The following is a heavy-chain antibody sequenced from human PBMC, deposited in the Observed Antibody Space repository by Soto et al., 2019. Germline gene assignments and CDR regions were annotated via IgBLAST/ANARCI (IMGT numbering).Heavy chain of an antibody. D-gene: IGHD3-3*01. CDR1: GGSISDFY. Sequence: SETLSLTCNVSGGSISDFYWSWIRQSPGKRLEWIGYLYYTGSTNYNPALKSRVTISLDTSKNQFSLQVRSVTAADTAVYYSARGGGYDFRSSQAPPIDVWGQGTTVT. J-gene: IGHJ6*02. CDR2: LYYTGST. V-gene: IGHV4-59*01. CDR3: ARGGGYDFRSSQAPPIDV.